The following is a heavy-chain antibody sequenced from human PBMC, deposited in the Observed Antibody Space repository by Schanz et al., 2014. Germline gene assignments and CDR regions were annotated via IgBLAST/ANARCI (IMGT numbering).Heavy chain of an antibody. Sequence: QVQLVQSGAEVKKPGASVKVSCKASGYAFTSYGISWVRLAPGQGLEWMGWNSVDNGNTNYAQKLQGRVTMTIDTSTSTAYMELRSLRSDDTAVYYCARDGAYCGGDCYSVDYWGQGTLVTVSS. CDR3: ARDGAYCGGDCYSVDY. CDR1: GYAFTSYG. CDR2: NSVDNGNT. D-gene: IGHD2-21*02. V-gene: IGHV1-18*01. J-gene: IGHJ4*02.